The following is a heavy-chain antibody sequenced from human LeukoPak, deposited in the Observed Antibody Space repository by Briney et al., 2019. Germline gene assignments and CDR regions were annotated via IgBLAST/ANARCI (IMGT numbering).Heavy chain of an antibody. CDR3: AREDGQSWYCSGGSCYPRRGYYYFDY. CDR2: INPNSGGT. CDR1: GYTFTGYY. V-gene: IGHV1-2*06. Sequence: GASVKVSCKASGYTFTGYYMHWVRQAPGQGLEWMGRINPNSGGTNYAQKFQGRVTMTRDTSISTAYMELSRLRSDDTAVYYCAREDGQSWYCSGGSCYPRRGYYYFDYWGQGTLVTVSS. J-gene: IGHJ4*02. D-gene: IGHD2-15*01.